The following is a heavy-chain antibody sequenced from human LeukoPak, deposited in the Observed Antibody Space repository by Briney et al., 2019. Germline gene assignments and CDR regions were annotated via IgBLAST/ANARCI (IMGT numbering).Heavy chain of an antibody. CDR2: IYYSGST. J-gene: IGHJ4*02. D-gene: IGHD3-16*01. CDR1: GYSISSGYY. Sequence: PSETLSLTCTVSGYSISSGYYWGWIRQPPGKGLEWIGSIYYSGSTYYNPSLKSRVTISVDTSKNQFSLKLSSVTAADTAVYYCARHSWGYYFDYWGQGTLVTVSS. CDR3: ARHSWGYYFDY. V-gene: IGHV4-38-2*02.